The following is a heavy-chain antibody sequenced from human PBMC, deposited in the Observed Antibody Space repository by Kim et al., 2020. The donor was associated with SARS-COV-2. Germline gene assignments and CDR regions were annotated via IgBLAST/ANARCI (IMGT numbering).Heavy chain of an antibody. CDR2: FSGST. Sequence: FSGSTYYNPSLKSRVTISVDTSKNQFSLKLSSVTAADTAVYYCASSGLDPWGQEPWSPSPQ. D-gene: IGHD3-10*01. V-gene: IGHV4-39*01. J-gene: IGHJ5*02. CDR3: ASSGLDP.